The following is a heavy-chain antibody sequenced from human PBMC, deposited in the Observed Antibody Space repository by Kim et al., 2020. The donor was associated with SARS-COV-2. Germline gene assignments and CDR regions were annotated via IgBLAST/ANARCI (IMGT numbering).Heavy chain of an antibody. J-gene: IGHJ6*03. Sequence: SETLSLTCAVYGGSFSGYYWSWIRQPPGKGLEWIGEINHSGSTNYNPSLKSRVTISVDTSKNQCSLKLSPVTAADTAVYYCARGTRQWLSRHYYYYMDVWGKGTTVTVSS. CDR2: INHSGST. D-gene: IGHD6-19*01. V-gene: IGHV4-34*01. CDR1: GGSFSGYY. CDR3: ARGTRQWLSRHYYYYMDV.